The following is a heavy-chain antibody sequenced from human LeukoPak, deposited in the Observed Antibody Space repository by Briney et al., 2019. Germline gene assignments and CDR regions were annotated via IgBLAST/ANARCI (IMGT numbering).Heavy chain of an antibody. D-gene: IGHD1-26*01. V-gene: IGHV4-59*01. CDR2: IHYSGST. CDR3: ARDIREVGATHYFDY. J-gene: IGHJ4*02. CDR1: GFSITSYY. Sequence: SETLSLTCTVSGFSITSYYWSWIRQPPGKGLEWIGSIHYSGSTTYNPSLKSRVTMSVDTSKNQFSLQLRSVTAADTALYYCARDIREVGATHYFDYWGQGTLVTVTS.